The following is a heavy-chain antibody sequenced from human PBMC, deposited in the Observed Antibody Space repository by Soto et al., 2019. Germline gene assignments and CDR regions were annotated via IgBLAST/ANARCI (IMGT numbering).Heavy chain of an antibody. Sequence: QVQLVQSGAEVKKPGASVKVSCKASGYTFTSYAMHWVRQAPGQRLEWMGWINAGNGNTKYSQKFQGRVTITRDTSASTAYMELSSLRSEDTAVYYCAAAAARTERGYYYYGMDVWGQGTTVTVSS. CDR2: INAGNGNT. D-gene: IGHD6-13*01. V-gene: IGHV1-3*01. J-gene: IGHJ6*02. CDR1: GYTFTSYA. CDR3: AAAAARTERGYYYYGMDV.